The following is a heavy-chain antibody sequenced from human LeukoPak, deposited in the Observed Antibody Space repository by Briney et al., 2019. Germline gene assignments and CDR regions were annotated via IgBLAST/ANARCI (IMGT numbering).Heavy chain of an antibody. Sequence: SVKVSCKASGGTFSSYAISWVRQAPGQGLEWMGGIIPIFGTANYAQKFQGRVTITADESTSTAYMELSSLRSEDTAVYYCARGEGAGNDFWSGYLGYYYYYMDVWGKGTTVTVSS. CDR2: IIPIFGTA. J-gene: IGHJ6*03. V-gene: IGHV1-69*01. D-gene: IGHD3-3*01. CDR3: ARGEGAGNDFWSGYLGYYYYYMDV. CDR1: GGTFSSYA.